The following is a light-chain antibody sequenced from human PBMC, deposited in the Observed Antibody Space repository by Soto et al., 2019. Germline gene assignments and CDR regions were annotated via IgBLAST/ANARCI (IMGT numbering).Light chain of an antibody. J-gene: IGKJ5*01. CDR3: QQRSNWPPIT. CDR2: DAF. CDR1: QSVSSS. Sequence: EIVLTQSPGTLSLSPGERATLSCRASQSVSSSRLAWYRQKPGQAPRLLIYDAFNRATGIPARFSGSGSGTDFTLTISSLEPEDAAVYYCQQRSNWPPITFGQGTRLEIK. V-gene: IGKV3-11*01.